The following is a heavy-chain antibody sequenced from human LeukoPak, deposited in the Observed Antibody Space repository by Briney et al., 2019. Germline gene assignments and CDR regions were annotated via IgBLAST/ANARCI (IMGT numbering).Heavy chain of an antibody. CDR2: IYTSGST. CDR1: GGSISSYY. J-gene: IGHJ4*02. CDR3: ASSRDGYNYGDY. D-gene: IGHD5-24*01. Sequence: SETLSLTCTVSGGSISSYYWSWIRQPAGKGLEWIGRIYTSGSTNYNPSLKSRVTMSVDTSKNQFSLKLSSVTAADTVVYYCASSRDGYNYGDYWGQGTLVSVSS. V-gene: IGHV4-4*07.